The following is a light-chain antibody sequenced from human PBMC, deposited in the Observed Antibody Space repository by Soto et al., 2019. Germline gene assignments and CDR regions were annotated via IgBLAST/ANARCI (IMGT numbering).Light chain of an antibody. Sequence: QSALTQPRSVSGSPGQSVTISCTGTSSDVGGYNYVSWYQQHTGKAPKLMIYDVIKRPSGVPDRFSGSKSGNTASLTISGLQADDEADYYCCSYVGSSVVFGGGTKVTVL. CDR3: CSYVGSSVV. CDR1: SSDVGGYNY. J-gene: IGLJ2*01. CDR2: DVI. V-gene: IGLV2-11*01.